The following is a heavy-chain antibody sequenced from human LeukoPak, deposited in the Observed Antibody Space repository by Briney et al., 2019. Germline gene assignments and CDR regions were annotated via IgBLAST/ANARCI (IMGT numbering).Heavy chain of an antibody. CDR2: IIPIFGTA. Sequence: SVKVSCKASGGTFSSYAISWVRQAPGQGLEWMGGIIPIFGTANYAQKFQGRVTITADESTSTAYMEPSSLRSEDTAVYYCAGDRPDSSGYYYGGYWGQGTLVTVSS. D-gene: IGHD3-22*01. V-gene: IGHV1-69*13. CDR3: AGDRPDSSGYYYGGY. CDR1: GGTFSSYA. J-gene: IGHJ4*02.